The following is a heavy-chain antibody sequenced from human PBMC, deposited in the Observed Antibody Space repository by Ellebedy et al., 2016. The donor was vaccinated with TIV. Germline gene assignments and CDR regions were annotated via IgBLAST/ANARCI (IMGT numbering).Heavy chain of an antibody. D-gene: IGHD3-3*01. V-gene: IGHV1-3*04. J-gene: IGHJ6*02. CDR2: FNTGNGNT. Sequence: ASVKVSXXASGHIFTTYGIHWVRQAPGQRPEWMGWFNTGNGNTKYSQKFQGRITITRDTSATTAYMELSGLMSEDTAVYYCATREWQDPMDVWGQGTTVTGSS. CDR1: GHIFTTYG. CDR3: ATREWQDPMDV.